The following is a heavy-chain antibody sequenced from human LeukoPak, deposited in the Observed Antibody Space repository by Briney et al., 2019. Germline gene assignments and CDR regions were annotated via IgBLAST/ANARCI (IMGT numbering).Heavy chain of an antibody. CDR3: ASAVVQRTDAFDI. CDR2: IKQDGSEK. V-gene: IGHV3-7*01. CDR1: GFTFSSYW. D-gene: IGHD1-1*01. J-gene: IGHJ3*02. Sequence: GGSLRLSCAASGFTFSSYWMSWVRQAPGKGLEWVANIKQDGSEKCYVDSVKGRFTISRDNAKNSLYLQMNSLRAEDTAVYYCASAVVQRTDAFDIWGQGTMVTVSS.